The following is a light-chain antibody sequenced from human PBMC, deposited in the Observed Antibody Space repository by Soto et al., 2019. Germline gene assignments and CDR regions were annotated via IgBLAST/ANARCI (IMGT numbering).Light chain of an antibody. J-gene: IGKJ4*01. CDR1: QSVSSSF. CDR2: GAS. Sequence: EIVLTQSPGTLSLSPGERATLSCRASQSVSSSFLAWYQQKPGQAPRLLIYGASSRATGIPDRFSGSGSGTNFTLTISRLEPEDVAVYYCQQYGSSPLTFSGGKKVEIK. V-gene: IGKV3-20*01. CDR3: QQYGSSPLT.